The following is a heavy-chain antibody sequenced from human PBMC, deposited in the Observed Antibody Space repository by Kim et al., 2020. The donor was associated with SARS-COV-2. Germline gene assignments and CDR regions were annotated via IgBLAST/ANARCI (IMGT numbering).Heavy chain of an antibody. D-gene: IGHD3-3*01. CDR2: ISGSGGST. CDR1: GFTFSSYA. CDR3: ATDQGGPKLRFLEWFAPHETYYFDY. V-gene: IGHV3-23*01. J-gene: IGHJ4*02. Sequence: GGSLRLSCAASGFTFSSYAMSWVRQAPGKGLEWVSAISGSGGSTYYADSVKGRFTISRDNSKNTLYLQMNSLRAEDTAVYYCATDQGGPKLRFLEWFAPHETYYFDYWGQGTLVTVSS.